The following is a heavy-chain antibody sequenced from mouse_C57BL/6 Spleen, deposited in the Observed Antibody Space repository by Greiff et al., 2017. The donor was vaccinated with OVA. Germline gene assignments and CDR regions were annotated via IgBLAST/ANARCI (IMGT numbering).Heavy chain of an antibody. CDR1: GYTFTSYW. J-gene: IGHJ2*01. CDR3: AREGEAPDFDY. Sequence: QVQLQQPGAELVRPGTSVKLSCKASGYTFTSYWMHWVKQRPGQGLEWIGVIDPTDSYTNYNQKFKGKATLTVDTSSSTAYMQLSSLTAEDSAVYNRAREGEAPDFDYWGQGTTLTVSS. CDR2: IDPTDSYT. V-gene: IGHV1-59*01.